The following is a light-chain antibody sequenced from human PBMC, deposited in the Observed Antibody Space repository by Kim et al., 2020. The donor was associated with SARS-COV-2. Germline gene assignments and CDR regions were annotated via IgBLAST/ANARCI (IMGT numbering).Light chain of an antibody. CDR1: ELGDKY. CDR3: QAWDSGTVV. J-gene: IGLJ2*01. Sequence: SYELTQPPSASVSPGQTASITCSGDELGDKYACWYQQKPGQAPVLVIYQDNKRPPGIPARFSGSNSENTATLTISGTQAMDEADYYCQAWDSGTVVFGGG. CDR2: QDN. V-gene: IGLV3-1*01.